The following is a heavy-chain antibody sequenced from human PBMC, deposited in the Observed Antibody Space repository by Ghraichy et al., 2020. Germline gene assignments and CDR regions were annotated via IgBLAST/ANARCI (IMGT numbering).Heavy chain of an antibody. CDR3: ARGRNSAFDI. CDR2: TYYTSKWYN. CDR1: GDSVSSNSVA. D-gene: IGHD4-23*01. J-gene: IGHJ3*02. Sequence: SQTHSLTCAISGDSVSSNSVAWNWIRPSPSRGLEWLGRTYYTSKWYNDYAISVKGRITINPDTSENQFSLQLSSVIPEDTAIYYCARGRNSAFDIWAQGTMVIVSS. V-gene: IGHV6-1*01.